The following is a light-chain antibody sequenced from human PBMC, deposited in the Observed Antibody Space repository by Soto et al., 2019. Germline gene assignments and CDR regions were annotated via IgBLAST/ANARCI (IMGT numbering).Light chain of an antibody. V-gene: IGKV1-5*01. CDR1: QSISNW. CDR2: DAS. CDR3: QQYNSYEWT. J-gene: IGKJ1*01. Sequence: DIPMTQSPSTLSASVGDRVTITCRASQSISNWLAWYQQKPGKAPKLLIYDASSLESGVPSRFSGSGSGTEFTLTISSLQPDDFATYYCQQYNSYEWTFGQGTKVEIK.